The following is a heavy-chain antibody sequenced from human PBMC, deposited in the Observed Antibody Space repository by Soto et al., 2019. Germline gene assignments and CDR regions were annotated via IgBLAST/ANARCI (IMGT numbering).Heavy chain of an antibody. V-gene: IGHV1-18*01. CDR3: ARVADRFLEWLLQKQKVYYMDV. CDR1: GYTFTSYG. CDR2: ISAYNGNT. J-gene: IGHJ6*03. Sequence: GASVKVSCKASGYTFTSYGISWVRQAPGQGLEWMGWISAYNGNTNYAQKLQGRVTMTTDTSTSTAYMELRSLRSDDTAVYYCARVADRFLEWLLQKQKVYYMDVWGKGTTVTVSS. D-gene: IGHD3-3*01.